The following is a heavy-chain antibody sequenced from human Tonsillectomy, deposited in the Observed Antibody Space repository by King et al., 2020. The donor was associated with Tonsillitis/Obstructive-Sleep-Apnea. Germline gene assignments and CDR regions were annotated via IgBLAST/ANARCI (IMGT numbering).Heavy chain of an antibody. D-gene: IGHD3-9*01. CDR1: GFTFGDYV. Sequence: VQLVESGGGLVQPGRSLRLSCEASGFTFGDYVMHWVRQAPGKGLEWVSGISWNSDNIDYADSVKGRFTISRDNAKNSLYLQMNSLRPEDPALYYCAKDTAYGIFFYFMDVWGKGTTVTVSS. V-gene: IGHV3-9*01. J-gene: IGHJ6*03. CDR3: AKDTAYGIFFYFMDV. CDR2: ISWNSDNI.